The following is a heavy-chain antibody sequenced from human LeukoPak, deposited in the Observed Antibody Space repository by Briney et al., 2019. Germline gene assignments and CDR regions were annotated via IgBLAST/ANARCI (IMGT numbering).Heavy chain of an antibody. CDR3: ARTSSSGLVGGYYFDY. Sequence: PSETLSLTCTVSGYFISSGYYWGWIRQPPGKGLQWIGSIHHSGSTYYNPSLKSRVTISVDTSKNQFSLKLSSVTAADTAVYYCARTSSSGLVGGYYFDYWGQGTLVTVSS. D-gene: IGHD6-19*01. CDR2: IHHSGST. J-gene: IGHJ4*02. V-gene: IGHV4-38-2*02. CDR1: GYFISSGYY.